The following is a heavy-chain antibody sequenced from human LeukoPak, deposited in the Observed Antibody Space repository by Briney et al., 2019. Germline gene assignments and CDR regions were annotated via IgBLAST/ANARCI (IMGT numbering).Heavy chain of an antibody. D-gene: IGHD3-16*01. CDR1: GFTFSDYW. Sequence: GGCQRLSCAGSGFTFSDYWMHWVRQTPGKGLVWVSRITSDGSSTSYADSVKGRFTISRDNTKNTLYLQMNSLRDEDTAVYYCARDRAVGEAFDTWGQGTMVTVSS. V-gene: IGHV3-74*01. CDR2: ITSDGSST. J-gene: IGHJ3*02. CDR3: ARDRAVGEAFDT.